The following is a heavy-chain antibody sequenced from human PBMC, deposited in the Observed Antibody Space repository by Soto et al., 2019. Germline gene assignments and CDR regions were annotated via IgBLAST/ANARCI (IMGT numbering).Heavy chain of an antibody. CDR1: GFTFSSYG. CDR3: AKDVWDSSGWYGAFAI. V-gene: IGHV3-30*18. CDR2: ISYDGSNK. Sequence: QVQLVESGGGVVQPGRSLRLSCAASGFTFSSYGMHWVRQAPGKGLEWVAVISYDGSNKYYADSVKGRFTISRDNSKNPLYLQMNSLRAEDTAVYYCAKDVWDSSGWYGAFAIWCQGTMVTVSS. D-gene: IGHD6-19*01. J-gene: IGHJ3*02.